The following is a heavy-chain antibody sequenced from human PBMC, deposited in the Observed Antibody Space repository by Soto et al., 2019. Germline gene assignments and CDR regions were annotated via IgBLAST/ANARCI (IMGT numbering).Heavy chain of an antibody. D-gene: IGHD6-13*01. Sequence: PGESLKISCKGSGYSFTSYWISWVRQMPGKGLEWMGRIDPSDSYTNYSPSFQGHVTISADKSISTAYLQWSSLKASDTAMYYCATAHIADTHYGMDVWGQGTTVTVSS. CDR1: GYSFTSYW. J-gene: IGHJ6*02. V-gene: IGHV5-10-1*01. CDR2: IDPSDSYT. CDR3: ATAHIADTHYGMDV.